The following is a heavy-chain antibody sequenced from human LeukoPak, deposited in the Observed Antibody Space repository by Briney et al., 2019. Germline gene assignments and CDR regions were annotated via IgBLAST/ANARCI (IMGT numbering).Heavy chain of an antibody. D-gene: IGHD4-17*01. CDR1: GFNITNYW. J-gene: IGHJ1*01. CDR3: TRISGIAVT. V-gene: IGHV3-74*01. Sequence: GGSLRLSCTASGFNITNYWMYWIRQVPGQALLWVARVNSDGSGTTYADSVKGRFTISRDNAKNTLSLHMNNLRDEDTAMYYCTRISGIAVTWGQGTLVVVSP. CDR2: VNSDGSGT.